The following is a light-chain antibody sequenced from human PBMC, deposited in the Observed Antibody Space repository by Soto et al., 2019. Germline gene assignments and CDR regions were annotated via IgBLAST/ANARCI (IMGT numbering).Light chain of an antibody. CDR2: GAS. J-gene: IGKJ1*01. V-gene: IGKV3-20*01. CDR3: QQYGNSPPRT. Sequence: DIVLTQSPGTLSLSPGERATLSCRASQSVSSSTLAWYQQKPGQAPRLLIYGASTRATGIPDRFSGSGSATDFTLTISRLEPEDFAVYYCQQYGNSPPRTFGQGTKVEIK. CDR1: QSVSSST.